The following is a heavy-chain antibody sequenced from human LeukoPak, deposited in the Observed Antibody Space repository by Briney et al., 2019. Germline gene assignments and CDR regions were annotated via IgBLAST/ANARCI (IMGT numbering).Heavy chain of an antibody. CDR2: IYSDETT. J-gene: IGHJ6*02. D-gene: IGHD3-9*01. V-gene: IGHV3-66*01. CDR3: VRYFPYSYYYGMDV. Sequence: GGSLRLSCAASGFTVSSNYMGWVRQAPGKGLESVSLIYSDETTYYADSAKGRFTISRDNSKNTLFLQMNSLRAEDTAVYYCVRYFPYSYYYGMDVWGQGTTVTVSS. CDR1: GFTVSSNY.